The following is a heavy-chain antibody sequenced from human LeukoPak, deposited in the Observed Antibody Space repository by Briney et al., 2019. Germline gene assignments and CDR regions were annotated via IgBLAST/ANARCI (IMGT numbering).Heavy chain of an antibody. J-gene: IGHJ4*02. CDR2: IYHSGST. CDR3: ASYLRGSYFDY. D-gene: IGHD3-16*01. CDR1: GASISSSDYY. V-gene: IGHV4-39*01. Sequence: PSETLSLTCIVSGASISSSDYYWGWIRQPPGKGLEWIATIYHSGSTYYNPSLKSRVTISVDTFKNQFSLRLSSVTAADTAVYYCASYLRGSYFDYWGQGTLVTVSS.